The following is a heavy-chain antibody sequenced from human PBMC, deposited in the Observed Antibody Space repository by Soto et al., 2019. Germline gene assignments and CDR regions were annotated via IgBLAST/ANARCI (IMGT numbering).Heavy chain of an antibody. V-gene: IGHV4-39*07. J-gene: IGHJ4*02. D-gene: IGHD1-26*01. CDR1: GGSISSSSYY. CDR2: IYHSGST. Sequence: PSETLSLTCTVSGGSISSSSYYWGWIRQPPGKGLEWIGSIYHSGSTYYNPSLKSRVTISVDTSKNQFSLKLSSVTAADTAVYYCARRYPGATTAFDYWGQGTLVTVSS. CDR3: ARRYPGATTAFDY.